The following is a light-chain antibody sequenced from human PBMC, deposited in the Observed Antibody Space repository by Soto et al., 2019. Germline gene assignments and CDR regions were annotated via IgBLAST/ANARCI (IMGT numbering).Light chain of an antibody. CDR2: EVS. CDR3: ISYTSSSTSYV. J-gene: IGLJ1*01. CDR1: SSDVGGYDY. Sequence: QSALTQPASVSGSLGQSITISCTGTSSDVGGYDYVSWYRQHPGKVPKLIIYEVSNRPSGVSNRFSGSKSGSTASLTISGLQAEDEADYYCISYTSSSTSYVFGTGTKLTVL. V-gene: IGLV2-14*01.